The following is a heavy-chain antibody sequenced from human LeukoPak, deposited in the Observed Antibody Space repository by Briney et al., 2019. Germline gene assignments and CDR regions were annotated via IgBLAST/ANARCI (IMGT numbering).Heavy chain of an antibody. CDR1: GYSSTSYW. Sequence: GESLKISCKGSGYSSTSYWIGWVRQMPGKGLEWMGIIYPGDSDTRYSPSFQGQVTISADKSISTAYLQWSSLKASDTAMYYCARPRPHSSSSWYVDYWGQGTLVTVSS. V-gene: IGHV5-51*01. J-gene: IGHJ4*02. CDR3: ARPRPHSSSSWYVDY. D-gene: IGHD6-13*01. CDR2: IYPGDSDT.